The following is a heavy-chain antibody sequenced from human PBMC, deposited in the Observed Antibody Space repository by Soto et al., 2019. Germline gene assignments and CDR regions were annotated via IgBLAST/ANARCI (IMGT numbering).Heavy chain of an antibody. CDR3: AKQPPNAGSTV. CDR2: VSGSGGST. CDR1: EFTFTTYT. J-gene: IGHJ6*02. V-gene: IGHV3-23*04. Sequence: EVQLVESGGGLVQPGGSLRLSCAASEFTFTTYTMNWVRQAPGKGLEWVSTVSGSGGSTYHADSVKGRFTVSRDNSKNTLYLQMNSLRTEDTAVYYCAKQPPNAGSTVWGQGTTVTVSS. D-gene: IGHD2-2*01.